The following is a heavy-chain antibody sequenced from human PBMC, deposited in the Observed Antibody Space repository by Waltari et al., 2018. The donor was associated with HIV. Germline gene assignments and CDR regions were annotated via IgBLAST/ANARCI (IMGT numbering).Heavy chain of an antibody. D-gene: IGHD6-19*01. V-gene: IGHV3-21*01. Sequence: EVQLVESGGGLVKPGGSLRLSCAASGFTFSSYSMNWVRQAPGKGLEWVSSISSSSSYIYYADSVKGRFTISRDNAKNSLYLQMNSLRAEDTAVYYCARDSRIAVADHDYWGQGTLVTVSS. CDR1: GFTFSSYS. CDR3: ARDSRIAVADHDY. J-gene: IGHJ4*02. CDR2: ISSSSSYI.